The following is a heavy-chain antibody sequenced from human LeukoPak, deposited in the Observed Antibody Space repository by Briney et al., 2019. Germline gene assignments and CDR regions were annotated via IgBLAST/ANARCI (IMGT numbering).Heavy chain of an antibody. Sequence: SETLSLTCTVSGGSISSSSYYWGWIRQPPGKGLEWIGSIYYSGSTYYNPSLKSRVTISVDTSKNQFSLKLSSVTAADTADCASLGYCSGGSCFADYWGQGTLVTVSS. CDR1: GGSISSSSYY. D-gene: IGHD2-15*01. J-gene: IGHJ4*02. CDR2: IYYSGST. CDR3: LGYCSGGSCFADY. V-gene: IGHV4-39*01.